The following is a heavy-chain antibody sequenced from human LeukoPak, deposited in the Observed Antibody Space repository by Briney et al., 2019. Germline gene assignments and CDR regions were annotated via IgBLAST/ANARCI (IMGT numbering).Heavy chain of an antibody. D-gene: IGHD6-19*01. J-gene: IGHJ4*02. Sequence: ASVKVSCKASGYTFTSYAMNWVRQAPGQGLEWMGWINTNTGNPTYAQGFTGRFVFSLDTSVSTAYLQISSLKAEDTAVYYCARGVSTNIALAVTNLDYWGQGTLVTVSS. CDR1: GYTFTSYA. CDR2: INTNTGNP. V-gene: IGHV7-4-1*02. CDR3: ARGVSTNIALAVTNLDY.